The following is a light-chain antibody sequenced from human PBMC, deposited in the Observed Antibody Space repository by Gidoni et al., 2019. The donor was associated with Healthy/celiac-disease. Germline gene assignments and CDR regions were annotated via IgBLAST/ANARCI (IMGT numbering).Light chain of an antibody. J-gene: IGKJ1*01. V-gene: IGKV1-39*01. Sequence: DIHMTQSPSSLSASVGDRVTITCRASQSISSYLNWYQQKPGKAPKLLIYAASSLQSGVPSRFSGSGSGTDFTLPISSLQPEDFATYYCQQSYSTSWTFGQGTKVEIK. CDR1: QSISSY. CDR2: AAS. CDR3: QQSYSTSWT.